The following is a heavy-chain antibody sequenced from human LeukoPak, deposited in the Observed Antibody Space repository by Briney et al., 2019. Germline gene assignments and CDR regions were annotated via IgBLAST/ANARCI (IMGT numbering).Heavy chain of an antibody. V-gene: IGHV1-8*01. CDR1: GYTFTSYD. J-gene: IGHJ4*02. Sequence: ASVKVSCKASGYTFTSYDLNWVRQATGQGLEWIGWMNPNSGNTGYAQKFQGRVTLTRSTSISTAYMELRSLTSEDTAVYYCARVGAIDYWGQGTLVTVSS. CDR2: MNPNSGNT. D-gene: IGHD1-26*01. CDR3: ARVGAIDY.